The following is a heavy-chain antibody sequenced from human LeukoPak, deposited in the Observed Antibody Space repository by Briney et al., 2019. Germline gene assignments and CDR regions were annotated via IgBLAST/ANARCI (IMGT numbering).Heavy chain of an antibody. CDR1: GGSISSNY. CDR3: ARVGIDCGGDCYYEAVDI. D-gene: IGHD2-21*02. V-gene: IGHV4-59*01. Sequence: SETLSLTCTVSGGSISSNYWSWIRQPPWKGLEWIGYMYYSGSTNYNPSLKSRVTISVDTSKNQFSLKLSSVTAADTAVYYCARVGIDCGGDCYYEAVDIWGQGTMVTVSS. J-gene: IGHJ3*02. CDR2: MYYSGST.